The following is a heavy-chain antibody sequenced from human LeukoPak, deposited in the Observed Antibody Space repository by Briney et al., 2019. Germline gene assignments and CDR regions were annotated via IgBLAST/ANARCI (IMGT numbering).Heavy chain of an antibody. J-gene: IGHJ4*02. CDR2: ISGSGGST. CDR1: GFTFSSYA. CDR3: AKPSAPGIAVAGVDY. Sequence: PGGSLRLSCAASGFTFSSYAMSWVRQAPGKGLEWVSAISGSGGSTYYADSVKGRFTISRDNSKNTLYLQMNSLRAEDTAVYYCAKPSAPGIAVAGVDYWGQGTLVTVSS. D-gene: IGHD6-19*01. V-gene: IGHV3-23*01.